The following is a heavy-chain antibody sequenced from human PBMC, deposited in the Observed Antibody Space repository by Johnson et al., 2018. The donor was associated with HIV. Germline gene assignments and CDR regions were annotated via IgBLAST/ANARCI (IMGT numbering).Heavy chain of an antibody. CDR1: GFTFSSYG. D-gene: IGHD6-13*01. V-gene: IGHV3-30*19. CDR3: AREPSSSWYLGAFDI. J-gene: IGHJ3*02. CDR2: IWYDGSNK. Sequence: LLVESGGGVVQPGRSLRLSCAASGFTFSSYGMHWVRQAPGKGLEWVAVIWYDGSNKYYSDSVKGRFTISRDNPKNTLYLQMNSLRAEDTALYYCAREPSSSWYLGAFDIWCQGTLVTVSS.